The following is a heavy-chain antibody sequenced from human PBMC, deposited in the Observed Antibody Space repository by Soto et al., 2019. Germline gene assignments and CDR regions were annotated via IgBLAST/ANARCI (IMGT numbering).Heavy chain of an antibody. Sequence: EVQLVQSGAEVKKPGESLRISCKGSGYSFTSYWISWVRQMPGKGLEWMGRIDPSDSYTNYSPSFQGHVTISADKSISTAYLQWSSLKASDTAMYSCARQWAIGSASYTNWFDPWGQGTLVTVSS. CDR3: ARQWAIGSASYTNWFDP. J-gene: IGHJ5*02. V-gene: IGHV5-10-1*01. D-gene: IGHD3-10*01. CDR1: GYSFTSYW. CDR2: IDPSDSYT.